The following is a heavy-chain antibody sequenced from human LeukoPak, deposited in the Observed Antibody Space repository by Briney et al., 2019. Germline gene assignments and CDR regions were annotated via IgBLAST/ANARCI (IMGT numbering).Heavy chain of an antibody. V-gene: IGHV1-69*05. CDR1: GGTFSSYA. D-gene: IGHD3-3*01. CDR3: ATLSPWSGDDGGDLDY. Sequence: ASVKVSCKASGGTFSSYAISWVRQAPGQGLEWMGGIIPIFGTANYAQKFQGRVTITTDESTSTAYMELSSLRSEDTAVYYCATLSPWSGDDGGDLDYWGQGTPVTVSS. CDR2: IIPIFGTA. J-gene: IGHJ4*02.